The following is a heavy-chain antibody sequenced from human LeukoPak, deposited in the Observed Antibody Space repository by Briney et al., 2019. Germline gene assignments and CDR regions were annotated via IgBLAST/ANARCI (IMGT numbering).Heavy chain of an antibody. V-gene: IGHV4-34*01. Sequence: SETLSLTCAVYGGSFSGYYWSWIRQPPGKGLEWIGEINHSGSTNYNPSLKSRVTISVDTSKNQFSLKLSSVTAADTAVYYCARVPMVRGVIVAFDIWGQGTMVTVSS. J-gene: IGHJ3*02. D-gene: IGHD3-10*01. CDR1: GGSFSGYY. CDR2: INHSGST. CDR3: ARVPMVRGVIVAFDI.